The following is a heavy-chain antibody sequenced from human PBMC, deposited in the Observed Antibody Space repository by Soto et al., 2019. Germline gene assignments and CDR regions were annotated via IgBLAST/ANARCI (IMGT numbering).Heavy chain of an antibody. D-gene: IGHD2-15*01. J-gene: IGHJ5*02. V-gene: IGHV5-51*01. Sequence: PGESLKISCKGSGYSFTSYWIGWVRQMPGKGLEWMGIIYPGDSDTRYSPSFQGQVTISADKSISTAYLQMNSLRPEDTAVYYCAKFYGGKSAHTYTIDPWGQGTLVTVSS. CDR3: AKFYGGKSAHTYTIDP. CDR1: GYSFTSYW. CDR2: IYPGDSDT.